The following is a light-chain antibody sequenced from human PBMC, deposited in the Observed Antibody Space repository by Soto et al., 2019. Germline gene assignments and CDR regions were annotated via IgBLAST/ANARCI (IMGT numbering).Light chain of an antibody. Sequence: EIVLTQSPGTLSLSPGERATLSCRASQSVSSSYLAWYQQKPGQPPRLLIFDASNRATGIPDRFSGSGSGTDVTLTISSLEHEDVAVYYCQHYGRSPPSWTFGQGTKVEIQ. J-gene: IGKJ1*01. CDR2: DAS. CDR1: QSVSSSY. CDR3: QHYGRSPPSWT. V-gene: IGKV3-20*01.